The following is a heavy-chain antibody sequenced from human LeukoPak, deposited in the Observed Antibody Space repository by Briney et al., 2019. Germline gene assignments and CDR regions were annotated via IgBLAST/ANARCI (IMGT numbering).Heavy chain of an antibody. CDR1: GGSFSSSSSY. V-gene: IGHV4-39*01. J-gene: IGHJ4*02. CDR3: ARHRSGWLQSSFDY. Sequence: SETLSLTCSVSGGSFSSSSSYWGWLRQPPGKGLEWIGSIYDSGSNFDNPALKSRVTISVDTSKNQFSLKLSSVTAADTAVYYCARHRSGWLQSSFDYWGQGTLVTVSS. D-gene: IGHD5-24*01. CDR2: IYDSGSN.